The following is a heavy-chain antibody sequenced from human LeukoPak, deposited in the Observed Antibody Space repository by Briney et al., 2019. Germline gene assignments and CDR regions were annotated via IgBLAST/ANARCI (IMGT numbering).Heavy chain of an antibody. Sequence: GEPLKISCQGSGYSFTSDWIGWVRQMPGKGLEWMGIIYPGDSDTKYSPSFQGQVTFSADKSISTAYLQWSSLKASDTAMYYCARHGKYCSSTSCYPFYFDYWGQGTLVTVSS. CDR3: ARHGKYCSSTSCYPFYFDY. D-gene: IGHD2-2*01. CDR1: GYSFTSDW. J-gene: IGHJ4*02. V-gene: IGHV5-51*01. CDR2: IYPGDSDT.